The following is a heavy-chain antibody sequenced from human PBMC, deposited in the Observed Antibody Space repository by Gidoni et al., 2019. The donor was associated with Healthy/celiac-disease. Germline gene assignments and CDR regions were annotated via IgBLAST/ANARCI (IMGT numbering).Heavy chain of an antibody. CDR3: ARAMYCSSTSCYYYYYYGMDV. Sequence: QVPPVQSGGGVKKPRSQVKVSVQAYGGHIRIYTNSRVRQAPGQGLEWMGRIIPILGIANYAQKFQGRVTITADKSTSTAYMELSSLRSEDTAVYYCARAMYCSSTSCYYYYYYGMDVWGQGTTVTVSS. J-gene: IGHJ6*02. V-gene: IGHV1-69*02. D-gene: IGHD2-2*01. CDR2: IIPILGIA. CDR1: GGHIRIYT.